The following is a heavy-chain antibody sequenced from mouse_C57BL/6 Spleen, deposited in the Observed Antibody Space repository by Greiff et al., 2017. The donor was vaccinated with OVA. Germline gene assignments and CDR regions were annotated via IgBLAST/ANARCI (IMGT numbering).Heavy chain of an antibody. CDR2: LDPSDSYP. D-gene: IGHD2-3*01. V-gene: IGHV1-50*01. Sequence: QVQLQQPGAELVKPGASVKLSCKASGYTFTSYWMQWVKQRPGPGLEWIGELDPSDSYPNYNQKFKGKATLTVDTSSSPAYMQLSSLTSEDSAVYYCARGDGYCDYWGQGTTLTVSS. CDR3: ARGDGYCDY. CDR1: GYTFTSYW. J-gene: IGHJ2*01.